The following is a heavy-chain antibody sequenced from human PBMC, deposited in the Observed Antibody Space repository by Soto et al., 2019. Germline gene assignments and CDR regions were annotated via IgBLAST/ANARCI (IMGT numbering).Heavy chain of an antibody. CDR3: ARGWYYDFWSGYYTRLGGFYGMDV. CDR2: MNPNSGNT. V-gene: IGHV1-8*01. CDR1: GYTFTSYD. Sequence: ASVKVSCKASGYTFTSYDINWVRQATGQGLEWMGWMNPNSGNTGYAQKFQGRVTMTRNTSTSTAYMELSSLRSEDTAVYYCARGWYYDFWSGYYTRLGGFYGMDVWGQGTTVTVSS. J-gene: IGHJ6*02. D-gene: IGHD3-3*01.